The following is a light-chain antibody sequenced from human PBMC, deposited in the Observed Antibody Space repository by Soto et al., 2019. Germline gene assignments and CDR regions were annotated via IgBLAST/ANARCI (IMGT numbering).Light chain of an antibody. V-gene: IGLV1-40*01. CDR3: QSYDSSLSGSV. Sequence: QSVLTQPPSVSGAPGQRVTISCTGSSSKIGAGYDVHWYQQLPGTAPKLLIYGNSNRPSGVPDRLSGSKSGTSASLAITGLQAEDEADYYCQSYDSSLSGSVFGGGTKLTVL. J-gene: IGLJ2*01. CDR1: SSKIGAGYD. CDR2: GNS.